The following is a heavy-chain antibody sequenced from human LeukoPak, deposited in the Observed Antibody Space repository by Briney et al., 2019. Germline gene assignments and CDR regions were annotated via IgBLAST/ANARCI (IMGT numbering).Heavy chain of an antibody. D-gene: IGHD3-9*01. CDR1: GGSVSSDNW. V-gene: IGHV4-4*02. J-gene: IGHJ4*02. CDR3: AKAGVWLPAV. Sequence: SETLSLTCAVSGGSVSSDNWWSWVRQPPGKGLEWIGEIHHSGNTNYSPSLKSRVTILLDKSRNQFSLKLNSVTAADTAVYYCAKAGVWLPAVWGQGTLVTVSS. CDR2: IHHSGNT.